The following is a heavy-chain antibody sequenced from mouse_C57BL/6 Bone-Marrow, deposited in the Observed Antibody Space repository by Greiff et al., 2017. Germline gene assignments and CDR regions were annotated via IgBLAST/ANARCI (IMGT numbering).Heavy chain of an antibody. CDR2: ISSGGSYT. V-gene: IGHV5-6*02. J-gene: IGHJ2*01. D-gene: IGHD4-1*01. CDR1: GFTFSSYG. CDR3: ARRVTGTDFDY. Sequence: EVKLVESGGDLVKPGGSLKLSCAASGFTFSSYGMSWVRQTPDERLEWVATISSGGSYTYYPDSVKGRFTISRDNAKNTLYLQMSSLKSEDTAMYYCARRVTGTDFDYWGQGTTLTVSS.